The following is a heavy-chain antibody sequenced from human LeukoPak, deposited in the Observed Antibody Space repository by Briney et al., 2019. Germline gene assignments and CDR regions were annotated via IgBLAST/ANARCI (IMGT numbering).Heavy chain of an antibody. D-gene: IGHD5-12*01. V-gene: IGHV3-23*01. Sequence: GGSLRLSCAASGFTFSSYEMNWVRQAPGKGLEWVSAISGSGGSTYYADSVKGRFTISRDNSKNTLYLQMNSLRAEDTAVYHCAKSHRGYAPRRTYYYYMDVWGKGTTVTVSS. CDR3: AKSHRGYAPRRTYYYYMDV. CDR2: ISGSGGST. J-gene: IGHJ6*03. CDR1: GFTFSSYE.